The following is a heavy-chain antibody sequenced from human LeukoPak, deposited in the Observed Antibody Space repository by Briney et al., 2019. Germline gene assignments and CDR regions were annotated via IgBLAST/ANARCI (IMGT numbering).Heavy chain of an antibody. CDR2: ISGSGGST. V-gene: IGHV3-23*01. Sequence: GGTLRLSCAASGFTFSSYGMSWVRQAPGKGLEWVSAISGSGGSTYYADSVKGRFTISRDNSKNTLYLQMNSLRAEGTAVYYCAKDRGYSSGCRFDYWGQGTLVTVSS. D-gene: IGHD6-19*01. CDR1: GFTFSSYG. CDR3: AKDRGYSSGCRFDY. J-gene: IGHJ4*02.